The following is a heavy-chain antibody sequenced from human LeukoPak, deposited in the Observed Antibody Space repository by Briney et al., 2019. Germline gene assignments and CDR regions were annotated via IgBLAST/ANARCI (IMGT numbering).Heavy chain of an antibody. CDR1: GGSISSSSYY. CDR2: IYYSGST. Sequence: TLSLTCTVSGGSISSSSYYWGWIRQPPGKGLEWIGSIYYSGSTYYNPSLKSRVTISVDTSKNQFSLKLSSVTAADTAVYYCASQIGIAARVSYYYYYYMDVWGKGTTVTVSS. D-gene: IGHD6-6*01. CDR3: ASQIGIAARVSYYYYYYMDV. V-gene: IGHV4-39*01. J-gene: IGHJ6*03.